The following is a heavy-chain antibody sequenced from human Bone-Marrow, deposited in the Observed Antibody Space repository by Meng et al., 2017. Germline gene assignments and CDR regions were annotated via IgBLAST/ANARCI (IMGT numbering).Heavy chain of an antibody. CDR3: ARDSWFDP. CDR1: GVTFSVYV. J-gene: IGHJ5*02. V-gene: IGHV3-30*04. Sequence: QVPLVESGGGVVHAGSSLRISCADSGVTFSVYVMHWVRQAPGKGLEWVAVISYDGSNKYYADSVKGRFTISRDNSKNTLYLQMNSLRAEDTAVYYCARDSWFDPWGQGTLVTVSS. CDR2: ISYDGSNK.